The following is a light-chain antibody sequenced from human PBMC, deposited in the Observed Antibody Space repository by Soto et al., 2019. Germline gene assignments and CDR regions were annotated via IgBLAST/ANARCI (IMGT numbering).Light chain of an antibody. J-gene: IGLJ1*01. CDR3: CSYAGDTPYV. CDR1: NSDVGAYNY. V-gene: IGLV2-11*01. CDR2: DVT. Sequence: QSALTQPRSVSGSPGQSLTISCTGTNSDVGAYNYVSWYQQHPGKAPKLIIYDVTKRPSGVPARFSVSKSGNTATLTVYGLQAEDEADYYCCSYAGDTPYVFGTGTKLTAL.